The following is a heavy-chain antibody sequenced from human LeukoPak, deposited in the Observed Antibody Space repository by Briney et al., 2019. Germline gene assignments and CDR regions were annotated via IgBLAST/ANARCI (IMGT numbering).Heavy chain of an antibody. D-gene: IGHD3-22*01. CDR3: AREVTPWYYDSSGYYLDY. V-gene: IGHV3-66*02. CDR1: GFTVSSNY. Sequence: GGSLRLSCAASGFTVSSNYMSWVRQAPGKGLEWVSGIYSGGSTYYADSVKGRFTISRDNSKNTLYLQMNSLRAEDTAVYYCAREVTPWYYDSSGYYLDYWGQGTLVTVSS. CDR2: IYSGGST. J-gene: IGHJ4*02.